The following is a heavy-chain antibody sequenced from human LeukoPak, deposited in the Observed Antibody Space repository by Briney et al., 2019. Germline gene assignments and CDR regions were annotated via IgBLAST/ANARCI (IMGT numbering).Heavy chain of an antibody. J-gene: IGHJ4*02. CDR3: ARTHGDSEASRY. CDR1: GYTFTGYY. Sequence: ASVKVSCKASGYTFTGYYMHWVRQAPVQGLEWMGRINPNSGGTNYAQKFQGRVTMTRDTSISTAYMELSRLRSHDTAVYYCARTHGDSEASRYWGQGTLVTVSS. D-gene: IGHD4-17*01. V-gene: IGHV1-2*06. CDR2: INPNSGGT.